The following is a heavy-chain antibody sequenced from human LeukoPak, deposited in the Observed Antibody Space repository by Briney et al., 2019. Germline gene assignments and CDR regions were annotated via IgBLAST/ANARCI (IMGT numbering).Heavy chain of an antibody. D-gene: IGHD2-2*01. CDR3: ARDSYCSSTSCRWFDP. V-gene: IGHV3-11*01. J-gene: IGHJ5*02. CDR2: ISSSGSTI. Sequence: GGSLRLSCAASGITFSDYYMSWIRQAPGKGLEWVSYISSSGSTIYYADSVKGRFTISRDNAKNSLYLQMNSLRAEDTAVYYCARDSYCSSTSCRWFDPWGQGTLVTVSS. CDR1: GITFSDYY.